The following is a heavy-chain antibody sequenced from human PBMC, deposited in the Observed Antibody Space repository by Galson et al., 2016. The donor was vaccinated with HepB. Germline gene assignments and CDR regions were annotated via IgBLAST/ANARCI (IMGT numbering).Heavy chain of an antibody. Sequence: SETLSLTCAVSGGSISSSNWWTWVRQPPGKGLEWIGEIYHSGTTHYNPSLESRVTISVDKSKNQFSLKLNSVTAADTAVYYCARNSGGSYLGWFDPGGQGTLVTVSS. CDR3: ARNSGGSYLGWFDP. CDR2: IYHSGTT. D-gene: IGHD1-26*01. J-gene: IGHJ5*02. V-gene: IGHV4-4*02. CDR1: GGSISSSNW.